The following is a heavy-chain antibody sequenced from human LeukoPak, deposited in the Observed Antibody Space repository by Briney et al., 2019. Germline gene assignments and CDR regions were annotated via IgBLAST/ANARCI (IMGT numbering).Heavy chain of an antibody. V-gene: IGHV7-4-1*02. CDR3: ASGQQWLVHGGWFDP. J-gene: IGHJ5*02. Sequence: ASVKVSCKASGYTFTSYYMYWVRQAPGQGLEWMGWINTNTGNPTYAQGFTGRFVFSLDTSVSTAYLQISSLKAEDTAVYYCASGQQWLVHGGWFDPWGQGTLVTVSS. CDR2: INTNTGNP. CDR1: GYTFTSYY. D-gene: IGHD6-19*01.